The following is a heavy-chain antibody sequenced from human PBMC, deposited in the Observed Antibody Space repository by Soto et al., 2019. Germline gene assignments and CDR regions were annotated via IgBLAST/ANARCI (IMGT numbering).Heavy chain of an antibody. Sequence: HPGGSLRLSCAASGFTFSSYGMHWVRQAPGKGLEWVAVIWYDGSNKYYADSVKGRFTISRDNSKNTLYLQMNSLRAEDTAVYYCARDPGGSRRPHYYFDYWGQGTLVTVSS. V-gene: IGHV3-33*01. CDR3: ARDPGGSRRPHYYFDY. CDR1: GFTFSSYG. CDR2: IWYDGSNK. J-gene: IGHJ4*02. D-gene: IGHD2-15*01.